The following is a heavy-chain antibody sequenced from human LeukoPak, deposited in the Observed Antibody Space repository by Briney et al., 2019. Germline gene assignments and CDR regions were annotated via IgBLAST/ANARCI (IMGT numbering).Heavy chain of an antibody. D-gene: IGHD3-10*01. CDR3: ARDRVWFGELPFDY. CDR1: GFTFSAFW. Sequence: PGGSLRLSCAASGFTFSAFWMSWVRQAPGKGLEWVANIKKDGSEKYYVDSVKGRFTVSRDNAKNSLYLQMNSLRAEDTAVYYCARDRVWFGELPFDYWGQGTLVTVSS. V-gene: IGHV3-7*01. J-gene: IGHJ4*02. CDR2: IKKDGSEK.